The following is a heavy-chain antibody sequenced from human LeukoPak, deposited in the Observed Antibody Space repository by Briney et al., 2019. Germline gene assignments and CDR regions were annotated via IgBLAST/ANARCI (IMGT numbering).Heavy chain of an antibody. CDR3: ASGSYDSSGSFEP. Sequence: SVKVSCKASGGTFSSYAISWLRQAPGQGLEWMGGIIPIFGTANYAQKLQGRVTITAHEHTRTASMELRRLRSEDTAVYYCASGSYDSSGSFEPWGERTLVTVSS. D-gene: IGHD3-22*01. J-gene: IGHJ5*02. CDR1: GGTFSSYA. CDR2: IIPIFGTA. V-gene: IGHV1-69*01.